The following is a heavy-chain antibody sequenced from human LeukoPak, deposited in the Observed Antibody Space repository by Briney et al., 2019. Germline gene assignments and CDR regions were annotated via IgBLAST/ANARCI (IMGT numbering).Heavy chain of an antibody. CDR3: AKGSVSSWILVYFDY. V-gene: IGHV3-23*01. D-gene: IGHD6-13*01. CDR1: GFTFSSYA. CDR2: VSGSGGST. J-gene: IGHJ4*02. Sequence: GGSLRLSCAASGFTFSSYAMSWVRQAPGKGLEWVSAVSGSGGSTYYADSVKGRFTISRDNSKNTLYLQMNSLRAEDTAVYYCAKGSVSSWILVYFDYWGQGTLVTVSS.